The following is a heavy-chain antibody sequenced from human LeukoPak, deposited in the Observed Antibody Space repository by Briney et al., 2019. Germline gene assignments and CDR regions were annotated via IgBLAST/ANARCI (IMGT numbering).Heavy chain of an antibody. CDR3: AREYYYGSGSYYDLGY. D-gene: IGHD3-10*01. CDR1: GYTLTELS. V-gene: IGHV1-24*01. J-gene: IGHJ4*02. Sequence: ASVNVSCKVSGYTLTELSMHWVRQAPGKGLEWMGGFDPEDGETIYAQKFQGRVTMTRDTSISTAYMELSRLRSDDTAVYYCAREYYYGSGSYYDLGYWGQGTLVTVSS. CDR2: FDPEDGET.